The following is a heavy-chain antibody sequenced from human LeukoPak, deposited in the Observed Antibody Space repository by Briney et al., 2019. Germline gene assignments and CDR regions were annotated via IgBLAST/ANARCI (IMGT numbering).Heavy chain of an antibody. CDR3: ASRASSGWYYYYYYMDV. D-gene: IGHD6-19*01. CDR1: GFTLSSYA. V-gene: IGHV3-23*01. J-gene: IGHJ6*03. Sequence: GGSLRLSCAASGFTLSSYAMSWVRQAPGKGREWVSGFSGSGSSTFYADSVKGRFTISRDNSKNTLYLQMNSLRAEDTAVYYCASRASSGWYYYYYYMDVWGKGTTVTVSS. CDR2: FSGSGSST.